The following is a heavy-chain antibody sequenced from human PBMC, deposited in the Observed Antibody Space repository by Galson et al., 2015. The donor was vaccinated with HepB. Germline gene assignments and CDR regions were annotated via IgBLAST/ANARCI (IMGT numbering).Heavy chain of an antibody. J-gene: IGHJ4*02. D-gene: IGHD6-13*01. CDR1: GFTFSGYA. CDR3: ARDQTTSIAAAGANFDY. V-gene: IGHV3-30-3*01. CDR2: ISYDGSNK. Sequence: SLRLSCAASGFTFSGYAMHWVRQAPGKGLEWVAVISYDGSNKYYADSVKGRFTISRDNSKNTLYLQMNSLRAEDTAVYYCARDQTTSIAAAGANFDYWGQGTLVTVSS.